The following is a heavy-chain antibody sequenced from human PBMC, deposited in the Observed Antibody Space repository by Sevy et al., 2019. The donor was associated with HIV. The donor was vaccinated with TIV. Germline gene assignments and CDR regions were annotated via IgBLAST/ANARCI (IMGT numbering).Heavy chain of an antibody. Sequence: GGSLRLSCAASGFTFSSYAMHWVRQAPGKGLEWVAVISYDGSNKYYADSVKGRFTISRDNSKNTLYLQMNSLRAEDMAVYYCARDKYYDSSGYPDYWGQGTLVTVSS. J-gene: IGHJ4*02. CDR1: GFTFSSYA. V-gene: IGHV3-30-3*01. CDR2: ISYDGSNK. D-gene: IGHD3-22*01. CDR3: ARDKYYDSSGYPDY.